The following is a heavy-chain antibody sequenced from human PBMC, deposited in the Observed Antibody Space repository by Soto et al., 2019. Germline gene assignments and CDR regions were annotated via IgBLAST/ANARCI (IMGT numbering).Heavy chain of an antibody. D-gene: IGHD3-16*01. V-gene: IGHV3-11*01. CDR3: ARLRPTNTGGTFDI. CDR1: GFTFSDYY. Sequence: QVQLVESGGGLVKPGGSLRLSCAASGFTFSDYYMTWIRKAPGKGLKWLSYITYNGDTIYYADCVKGRFTISRDNAHNSLYLEMNSLRAEDTAIYYCARLRPTNTGGTFDIWGQGTMVTVSS. J-gene: IGHJ3*02. CDR2: ITYNGDTI.